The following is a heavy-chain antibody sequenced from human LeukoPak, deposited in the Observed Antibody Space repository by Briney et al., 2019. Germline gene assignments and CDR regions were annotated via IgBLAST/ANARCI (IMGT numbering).Heavy chain of an antibody. CDR3: AKEQGRFWSGYYTYEAFDI. D-gene: IGHD3-3*01. V-gene: IGHV3-53*05. CDR2: IYSGGST. CDR1: GFTVSSNY. Sequence: GGSLRLSCAASGFTVSSNYMNWVRQAPGKGLEWVSIIYSGGSTYYADSVKGRFTISRDNSKNTLYLQMNSLRAEDTAVYYCAKEQGRFWSGYYTYEAFDIWGQGTMVIVSS. J-gene: IGHJ3*02.